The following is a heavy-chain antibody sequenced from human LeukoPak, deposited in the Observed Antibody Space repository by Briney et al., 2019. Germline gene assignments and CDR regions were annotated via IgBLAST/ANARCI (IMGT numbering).Heavy chain of an antibody. CDR1: GFSFSNYG. D-gene: IGHD1-26*01. CDR3: ATGREGATIF. CDR2: IWYDGSNK. V-gene: IGHV3-33*01. Sequence: PGKSLRLSCAASGFSFSNYGMHWVRQAPGKGLEWVAIIWYDGSNKYYADSVKGRFTISRDNSKNTLYLQMNSLRAEDTAVYYCATGREGATIFGGQGTLVTVSS. J-gene: IGHJ4*02.